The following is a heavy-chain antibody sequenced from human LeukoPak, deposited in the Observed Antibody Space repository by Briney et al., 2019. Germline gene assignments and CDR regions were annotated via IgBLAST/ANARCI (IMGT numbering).Heavy chain of an antibody. CDR3: TKSDGYGLIRI. Sequence: SETLSLTCSVSGDSIIGYYWGWIRQPPGKGLEWIGNIYYTGNTYNNSSLKSRVTISLDTSKNQFSLKVISMTAADTAAYYCTKSDGYGLIRICGRGTMVTVSS. D-gene: IGHD3-10*01. V-gene: IGHV4-39*07. J-gene: IGHJ3*02. CDR2: IYYTGNT. CDR1: GDSIIGYY.